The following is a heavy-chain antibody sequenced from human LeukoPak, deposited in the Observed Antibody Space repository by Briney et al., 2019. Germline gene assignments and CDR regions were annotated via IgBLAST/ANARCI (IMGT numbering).Heavy chain of an antibody. V-gene: IGHV4-31*03. CDR3: ARGSGAYGDHYFDY. CDR1: GGSINSAGSY. Sequence: PSETLSLTCTVSGGSINSAGSYWSWIRQHPGKGLEWIGYIHYSRNTYYNPSLKSRVTISVDTSQNQFSLRLSSVTAADTAVYYCARGSGAYGDHYFDYWGQGTLVTVSS. CDR2: IHYSRNT. D-gene: IGHD4-17*01. J-gene: IGHJ4*02.